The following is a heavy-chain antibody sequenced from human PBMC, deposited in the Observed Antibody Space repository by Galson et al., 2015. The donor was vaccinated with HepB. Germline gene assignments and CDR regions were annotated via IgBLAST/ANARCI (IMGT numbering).Heavy chain of an antibody. Sequence: LEWMGRIDPKSGDTNYAQKFQGWVTMTRDTSINTAYMEVTRLRSDDTAVYYCAREESGYYDAFDIWGQGTMVTVSS. CDR2: IDPKSGDT. J-gene: IGHJ3*02. D-gene: IGHD3-9*01. V-gene: IGHV1-2*04. CDR3: AREESGYYDAFDI.